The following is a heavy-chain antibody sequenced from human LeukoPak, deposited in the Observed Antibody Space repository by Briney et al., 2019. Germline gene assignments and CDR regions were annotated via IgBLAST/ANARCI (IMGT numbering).Heavy chain of an antibody. J-gene: IGHJ6*03. CDR2: IWYDGSNK. CDR3: AKGPYHTIYYYYYMDV. Sequence: GRSLRLFCAASGFTFSSYGMHWVRQAPGKGLEWVAVIWYDGSNKYYTDSVKGRFTTSRDNSKNTLYLQMNSLRAEDTAVYYCAKGPYHTIYYYYYMDVWGKGTTVTVSS. D-gene: IGHD2-2*01. V-gene: IGHV3-33*06. CDR1: GFTFSSYG.